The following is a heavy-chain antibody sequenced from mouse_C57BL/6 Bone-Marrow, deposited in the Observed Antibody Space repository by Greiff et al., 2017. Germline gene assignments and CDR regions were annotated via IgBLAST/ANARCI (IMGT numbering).Heavy chain of an antibody. J-gene: IGHJ3*01. CDR3: APSWAY. V-gene: IGHV1-50*01. Sequence: VQLQQPGAELVKPGASVKLSCKASGYTFTSYWMQWVKQRPGQGLEWIGEIDPSDSYTNYNQTFKGKATLTVDTSSSKAYMQHSSLTSGDSAVYYCAPSWAYWGQGTLVTVSA. CDR1: GYTFTSYW. CDR2: IDPSDSYT.